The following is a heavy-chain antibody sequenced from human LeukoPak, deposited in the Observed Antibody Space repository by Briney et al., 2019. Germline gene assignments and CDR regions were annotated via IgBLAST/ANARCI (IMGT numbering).Heavy chain of an antibody. CDR2: ISAYNGNT. J-gene: IGHJ6*02. D-gene: IGHD2-2*01. Sequence: GASVKVSCKASGYTFTSYGISWVRQAPGQGLEWMGWISAYNGNTNYAQKLQGRVTMTTDTSTSTAYMELRSLRSDDTAVYYCARDERDIVVVPAAVVYYYGMDVWGQGTTVTVSS. V-gene: IGHV1-18*01. CDR1: GYTFTSYG. CDR3: ARDERDIVVVPAAVVYYYGMDV.